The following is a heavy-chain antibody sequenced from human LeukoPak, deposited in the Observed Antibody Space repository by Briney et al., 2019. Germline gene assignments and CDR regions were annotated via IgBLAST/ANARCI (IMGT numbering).Heavy chain of an antibody. V-gene: IGHV3-15*01. CDR3: TTGKRLQYSSGWSRIYYYYYYMDV. CDR1: GFTFSNAW. D-gene: IGHD6-19*01. J-gene: IGHJ6*03. Sequence: PGGSLRLSCAASGFTFSNAWMSWVRQAPGKGLEWVGRIKSKTDGGTTDYAAPVKGRFTISRDDSKNTLYLQMNSLKTEDTAVYYCTTGKRLQYSSGWSRIYYYYYYMDVWGKGTTVTVSS. CDR2: IKSKTDGGTT.